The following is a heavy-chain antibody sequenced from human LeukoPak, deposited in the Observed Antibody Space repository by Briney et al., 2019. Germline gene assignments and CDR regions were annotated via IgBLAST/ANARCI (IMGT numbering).Heavy chain of an antibody. CDR3: AREAVTRNYFDY. V-gene: IGHV3-53*01. D-gene: IGHD4-17*01. CDR1: GFTVSSNY. CDR2: LYSGGST. J-gene: IGHJ4*02. Sequence: GGSLRLSCAASGFTVSSNYMSWVRQAPGKGLEWVSILYSGGSTYYAESVKGRFTISRDNSKNTLYLQMNSLRAEDTAVYYCAREAVTRNYFDYWGQGTLVTVSS.